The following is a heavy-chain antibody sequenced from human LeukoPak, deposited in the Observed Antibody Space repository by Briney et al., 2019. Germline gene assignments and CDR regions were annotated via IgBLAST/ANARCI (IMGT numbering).Heavy chain of an antibody. D-gene: IGHD5-24*01. J-gene: IGHJ4*02. CDR1: GFLFRNYH. Sequence: GGSLRLSCAASGFLFRNYHMHWVRQAPGKALVWVSRIKGDGSHTSYADSVKGRFTISRDNSRNTLYLQMNSLRAEDTAIYDCVRDGDAYNFDCWGEGTLVTVSS. CDR3: VRDGDAYNFDC. CDR2: IKGDGSHT. V-gene: IGHV3-74*01.